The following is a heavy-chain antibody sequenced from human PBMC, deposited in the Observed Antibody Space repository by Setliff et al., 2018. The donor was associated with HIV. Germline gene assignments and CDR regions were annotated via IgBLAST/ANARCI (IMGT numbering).Heavy chain of an antibody. CDR3: AALSLRTNSVYGIISTRFDP. D-gene: IGHD2-8*01. CDR2: INDDGKKK. CDR1: GFSINSGYY. J-gene: IGHJ5*02. Sequence: ETLSLTCAVSGFSINSGYYWGWARQAPGKGLEWVANINDDGKKKYYVGSVWGRFTISRDNAKNSLYLQMNSLGADDTAVYYCAALSLRTNSVYGIISTRFDPWGQGTLVTVSS. V-gene: IGHV3-7*03.